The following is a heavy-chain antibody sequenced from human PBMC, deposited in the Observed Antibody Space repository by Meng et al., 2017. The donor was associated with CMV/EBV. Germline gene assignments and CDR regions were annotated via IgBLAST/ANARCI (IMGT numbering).Heavy chain of an antibody. CDR2: INPNSGGT. V-gene: IGHV1-2*02. D-gene: IGHD6-13*01. J-gene: IGHJ5*02. Sequence: QGQLGQSGAEVKKPGASVKVSCKASGYTFTGYYMHWVRQAPGQGLEWMGWINPNSGGTNYAQKFQGRVTMTRDTSISTAYMELSRLRSDDTAVYYCARQHNSSSWIINWFDPWGQGTLVTVSS. CDR1: GYTFTGYY. CDR3: ARQHNSSSWIINWFDP.